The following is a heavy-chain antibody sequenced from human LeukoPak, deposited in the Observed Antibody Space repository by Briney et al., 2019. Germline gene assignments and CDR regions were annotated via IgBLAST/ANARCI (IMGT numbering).Heavy chain of an antibody. CDR3: ARVGGGPVYYFDS. CDR1: GYTFTGYY. D-gene: IGHD3-16*01. V-gene: IGHV1-2*02. J-gene: IGHJ4*02. Sequence: ASVKVSCKASGYTFTGYYIHWVRQAPGQGLEWMGWINAYSGGTNYAQKFQGRVTMTRDTSISTAYMELSSLRSDDTAVYYCARVGGGPVYYFDSWGQGTLVTVSS. CDR2: INAYSGGT.